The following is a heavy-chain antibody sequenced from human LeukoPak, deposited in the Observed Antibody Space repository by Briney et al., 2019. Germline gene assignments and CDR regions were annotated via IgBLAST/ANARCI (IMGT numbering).Heavy chain of an antibody. CDR2: IYHSGST. CDR1: GYSISSGYY. Sequence: PSETLSLTCTVSGYSISSGYYWGWIRQPPGKGLEWIGSIYHSGSTYYNPSLKSRVTISVHTSKNQFSLKLSSVTAADTAVYYCARLTKNDSGSYRFGKKKRGYMDVWGKGTTVTISS. J-gene: IGHJ6*03. CDR3: ARLTKNDSGSYRFGKKKRGYMDV. D-gene: IGHD3-10*01. V-gene: IGHV4-38-2*02.